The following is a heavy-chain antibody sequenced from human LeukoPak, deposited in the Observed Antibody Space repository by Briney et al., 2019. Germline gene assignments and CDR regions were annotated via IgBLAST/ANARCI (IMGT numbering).Heavy chain of an antibody. D-gene: IGHD3-16*02. J-gene: IGHJ4*02. V-gene: IGHV3-30*04. CDR3: AKNRIMITFGGVIADLDY. CDR1: GFTFSSYV. CDR2: ISYDGSNE. Sequence: GGSLRLSCAASGFTFSSYVMHWVRQAPGKGLEWVAIISYDGSNEYYADSVKGRFTISRGNSKNTLYLRMNSLRAEDTALYYCAKNRIMITFGGVIADLDYWGQGTLVTVSS.